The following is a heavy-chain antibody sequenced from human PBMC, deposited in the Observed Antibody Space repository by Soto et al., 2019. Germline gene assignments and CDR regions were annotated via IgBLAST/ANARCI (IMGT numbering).Heavy chain of an antibody. J-gene: IGHJ6*02. V-gene: IGHV1-58*01. CDR3: AAGPGSTMIVVVAPGMDV. CDR2: IVVGSGNT. Sequence: GASVKVSCKASGFTFTSSAVQWVRQARGQRLEWIGWIVVGSGNTNYAQKFQERVTITRDMSTSTAYMELSSLRSEDTAVYYCAAGPGSTMIVVVAPGMDVWGQGTTVTVSS. D-gene: IGHD3-22*01. CDR1: GFTFTSSA.